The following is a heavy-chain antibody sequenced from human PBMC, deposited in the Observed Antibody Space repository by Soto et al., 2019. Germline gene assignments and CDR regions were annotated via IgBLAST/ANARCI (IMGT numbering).Heavy chain of an antibody. D-gene: IGHD6-13*01. CDR3: AKALTGYSSSWYVGFDY. J-gene: IGHJ4*02. Sequence: GGSLRLSCAASGFTFSSYAMSWVRQAPGKGLEWVSAISGSGGSTYYADSVKGRFTISRDNSKNTLYLQMNSLRAEDTAVYYCAKALTGYSSSWYVGFDYWGQGTLVTVSS. CDR1: GFTFSSYA. CDR2: ISGSGGST. V-gene: IGHV3-23*01.